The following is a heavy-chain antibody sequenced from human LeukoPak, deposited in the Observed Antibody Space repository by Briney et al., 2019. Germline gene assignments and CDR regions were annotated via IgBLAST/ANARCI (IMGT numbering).Heavy chain of an antibody. J-gene: IGHJ3*02. CDR2: ISSSGSTI. Sequence: GGSLRLSCAASGFTFSSYGITWVRQAPGKGLEWVSSISSSGSTIYYADSVKGRFTISRDNAKNSLYLQMNSLRAEDTAVYYCARAQLKAVVAAPDAFDIWGQGTMVTVSS. CDR3: ARAQLKAVVAAPDAFDI. V-gene: IGHV3-48*04. D-gene: IGHD2-15*01. CDR1: GFTFSSYG.